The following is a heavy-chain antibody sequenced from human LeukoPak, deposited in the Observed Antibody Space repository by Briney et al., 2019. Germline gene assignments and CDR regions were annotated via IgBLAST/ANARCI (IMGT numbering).Heavy chain of an antibody. Sequence: GGSLRLSCAASGFIFSSQAMSWVRQAPGKGLEWVSAISGGGGSTFYADSVKGRFTISRDNSKNTLYVQMNSLRVEDTAVYYCAKRDSSGWYYFDYWGQGTLVTVSS. CDR1: GFIFSSQA. D-gene: IGHD6-19*01. CDR2: ISGGGGST. V-gene: IGHV3-23*01. CDR3: AKRDSSGWYYFDY. J-gene: IGHJ4*02.